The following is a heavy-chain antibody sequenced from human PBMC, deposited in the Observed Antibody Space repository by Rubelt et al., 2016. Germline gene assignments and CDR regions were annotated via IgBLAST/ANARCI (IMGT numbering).Heavy chain of an antibody. D-gene: IGHD3-22*01. CDR1: GGSISSSSYS. Sequence: QLQLQESGPGLVQPSETLSLTCTVSGGSISSSSYSLGWIRQPPGKGLEWIGSIYYRGITYYNPSLKSRVTMSVATSKNQFSVKLSSLTGADTAVYYCASGYDSSGYYYPDRKENWFDPGGQGTLVTVSS. J-gene: IGHJ5*02. CDR3: ASGYDSSGYYYPDRKENWFDP. CDR2: IYYRGIT. V-gene: IGHV4-39*01.